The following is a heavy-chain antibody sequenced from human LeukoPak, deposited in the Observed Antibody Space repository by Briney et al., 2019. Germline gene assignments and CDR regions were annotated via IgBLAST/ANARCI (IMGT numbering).Heavy chain of an antibody. CDR1: GGSISSGRYY. J-gene: IGHJ3*02. CDR3: ASPPNDYGGNSAFDI. CDR2: INHSGST. V-gene: IGHV4-39*07. Sequence: SETLSLTCTVSGGSISSGRYYWNWIRQPPGKGLEWIGEINHSGSTNYNPSLKSRVTISVDTSKNQFSLKLSSVTAADTAVYYCASPPNDYGGNSAFDIWGQGTMVTVSS. D-gene: IGHD4-23*01.